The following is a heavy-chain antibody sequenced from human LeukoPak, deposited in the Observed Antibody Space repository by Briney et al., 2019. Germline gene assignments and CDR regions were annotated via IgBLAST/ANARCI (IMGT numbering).Heavy chain of an antibody. CDR1: GYSFTNYW. Sequence: GESLKISCKGSGYSFTNYWIDWVRQVPGKGLEWVGIIYPGDSDTRYSPSFRGQVTISVDKSINTAYLQWNSLQASGTAMYYCARRTSARHWFDPWGQGTLVTVSS. CDR2: IYPGDSDT. V-gene: IGHV5-51*01. J-gene: IGHJ5*02. CDR3: ARRTSARHWFDP.